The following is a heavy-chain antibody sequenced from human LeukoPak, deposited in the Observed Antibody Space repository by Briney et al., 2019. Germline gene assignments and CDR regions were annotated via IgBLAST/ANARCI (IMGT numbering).Heavy chain of an antibody. Sequence: GESLKISCKGSGYSFTSYWIGWVRQMPGKGLEWMGIIYPGDSDTRYIPSFQGQVTISADKSISTAYLQWSSLQASDTAMYYCARHPRIPRERRHYYYYMDVWGKGTTVTVSS. CDR2: IYPGDSDT. V-gene: IGHV5-51*01. J-gene: IGHJ6*03. D-gene: IGHD1-1*01. CDR1: GYSFTSYW. CDR3: ARHPRIPRERRHYYYYMDV.